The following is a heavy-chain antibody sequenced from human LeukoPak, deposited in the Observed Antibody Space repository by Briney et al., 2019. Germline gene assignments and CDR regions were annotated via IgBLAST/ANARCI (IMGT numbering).Heavy chain of an antibody. V-gene: IGHV3-7*01. D-gene: IGHD3-10*01. Sequence: GGSLRLSGAASGFSFSNYWMSWVRQAPGKGLEWVANINQDGSEKYYVDSVKGRFTISRDNAKNSLYLQMNSLRAEDTAVYYCARDDGWFGSPNWGQGTLVTVSS. CDR3: ARDDGWFGSPN. CDR2: INQDGSEK. J-gene: IGHJ4*02. CDR1: GFSFSNYW.